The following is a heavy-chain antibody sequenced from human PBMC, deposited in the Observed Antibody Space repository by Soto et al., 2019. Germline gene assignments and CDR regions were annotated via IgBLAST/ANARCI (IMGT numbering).Heavy chain of an antibody. Sequence: SVKVSCKASGGTFSSYTISWVRQAPGQGLEWMGRIIPILGIANYAQKFQGRVTITADKSTSTAYMELSSLRSEDTAVYYCARDPVLRYFGGYFDYWGQGTLVTVSS. D-gene: IGHD3-9*01. J-gene: IGHJ4*02. CDR2: IIPILGIA. V-gene: IGHV1-69*04. CDR3: ARDPVLRYFGGYFDY. CDR1: GGTFSSYT.